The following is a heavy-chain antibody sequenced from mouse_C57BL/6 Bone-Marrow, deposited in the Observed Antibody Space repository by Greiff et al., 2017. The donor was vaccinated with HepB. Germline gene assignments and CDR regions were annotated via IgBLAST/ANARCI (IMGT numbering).Heavy chain of an antibody. J-gene: IGHJ2*01. CDR1: GYTFTDYY. CDR3: AKGYYFDY. CDR2: INPYNGGT. Sequence: VQLQQPGPVLVKPGASVKLSCKASGYTFTDYYMHWVKQSPGKSLEWIGVINPYNGGTSYNQKFKGKATLTVDKSSSTAYMELNSLASEDSAVYDCAKGYYFDYWGRGTTLTVSS. V-gene: IGHV1-19*01.